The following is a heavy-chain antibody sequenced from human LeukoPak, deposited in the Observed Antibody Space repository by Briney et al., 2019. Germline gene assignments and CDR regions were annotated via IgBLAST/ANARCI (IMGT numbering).Heavy chain of an antibody. D-gene: IGHD6-13*01. CDR1: GFTFSSYG. CDR2: ISYDGSNI. Sequence: GGSLRLSCAASGFTFSSYGMHWVRQAPGKGLEWVAVISYDGSNIYYADSVRGRFTISRDNSKNTLYLQMNSLRAEGTAVYYCAKDRSSSWSFDYWGQGTLVTVSS. J-gene: IGHJ4*02. V-gene: IGHV3-30*18. CDR3: AKDRSSSWSFDY.